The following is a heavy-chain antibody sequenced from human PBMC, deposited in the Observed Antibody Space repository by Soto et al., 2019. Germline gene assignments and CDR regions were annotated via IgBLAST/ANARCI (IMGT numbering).Heavy chain of an antibody. J-gene: IGHJ4*01. D-gene: IGHD3-10*01. Sequence: QVQLAESGGGVVQPGGSLRLSCAASEFTFSNHDIHWVRQAPGKGLEWVGVISHDGRSKYYADSVKGRFPFSRDSSKNTLYLQMNSLRGEDTAVYYCARGSVYFDYWGQGTLVTVSS. CDR3: ARGSVYFDY. V-gene: IGHV3-30*04. CDR2: ISHDGRSK. CDR1: EFTFSNHD.